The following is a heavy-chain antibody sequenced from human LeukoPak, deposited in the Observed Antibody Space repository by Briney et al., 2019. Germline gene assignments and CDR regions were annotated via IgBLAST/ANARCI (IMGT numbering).Heavy chain of an antibody. CDR1: GFTFSSTW. CDR3: VRPRSGNYFDF. CDR2: IKEDGSDK. J-gene: IGHJ4*02. Sequence: GGSLRLSCAASGFTFSSTWMGWVRQAPGKGLEWVASIKEDGSDKYYVDSVKGRFTISRDNAKNSLFLQMNGLRAEDTAFYYCVRPRSGNYFDFWGQGTLVTVSS. V-gene: IGHV3-7*05.